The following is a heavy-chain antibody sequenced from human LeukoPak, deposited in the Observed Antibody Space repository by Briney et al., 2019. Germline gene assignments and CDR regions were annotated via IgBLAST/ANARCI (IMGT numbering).Heavy chain of an antibody. CDR1: GGSISSSSYY. Sequence: SETLSLTCTVSGGSISSSSYYWGWIRQPPGKGLEWIGSIYYSGSTYYNPSLKSRVTISVDTSKNQFSLKLSSVTAADTAVYYCAREGYYDTRTNWGQGTLVTVSS. D-gene: IGHD3-22*01. CDR2: IYYSGST. CDR3: AREGYYDTRTN. V-gene: IGHV4-39*07. J-gene: IGHJ4*02.